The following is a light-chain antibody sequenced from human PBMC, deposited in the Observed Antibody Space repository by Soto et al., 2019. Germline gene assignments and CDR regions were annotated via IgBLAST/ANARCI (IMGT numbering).Light chain of an antibody. J-gene: IGKJ1*01. Sequence: GDRVTITCRASQGISNYLAWYQQKPGKVPKLLIYAASTLQSGVPSRFSGSGSGTDFTLTISSLQPEDVATYYCQKYNSAPRTFGQGTKVEIK. CDR2: AAS. CDR1: QGISNY. CDR3: QKYNSAPRT. V-gene: IGKV1-27*01.